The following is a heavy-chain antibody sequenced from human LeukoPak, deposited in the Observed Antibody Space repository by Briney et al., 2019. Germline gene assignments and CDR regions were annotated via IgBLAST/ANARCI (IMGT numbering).Heavy chain of an antibody. Sequence: SETLSLTCTVSGGSISSYYWSWIRQPPGKGLEWIGYIYYSGSTNYNPSLKSRVTISVDTSKNQFSPKLSSVTAADTAVYYCARATYYDILTGYYFDYWGQGTLVTVSS. CDR2: IYYSGST. D-gene: IGHD3-9*01. J-gene: IGHJ4*02. CDR3: ARATYYDILTGYYFDY. CDR1: GGSISSYY. V-gene: IGHV4-59*01.